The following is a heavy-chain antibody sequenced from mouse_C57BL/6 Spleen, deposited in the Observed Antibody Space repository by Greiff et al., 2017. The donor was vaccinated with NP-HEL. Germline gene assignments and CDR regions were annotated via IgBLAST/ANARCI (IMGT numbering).Heavy chain of an antibody. Sequence: EVKLVESEGGLVQPGSSMKLSCTASGFTFSDYYMAWVRQVPEKGLEWVANINYDGSSTYYLDSLKSRFIISRDNAKNILYLQMSSLKSEDTATYYCARDNGYYYYAMDYWGQGTSVTVSS. V-gene: IGHV5-16*01. CDR3: ARDNGYYYYAMDY. D-gene: IGHD2-3*01. J-gene: IGHJ4*01. CDR1: GFTFSDYY. CDR2: INYDGSST.